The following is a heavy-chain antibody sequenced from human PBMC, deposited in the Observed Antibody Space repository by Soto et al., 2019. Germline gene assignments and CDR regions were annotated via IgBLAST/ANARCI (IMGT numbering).Heavy chain of an antibody. J-gene: IGHJ5*02. CDR1: GISLSTSGAA. CDR3: AHRATMTIFGLIIDNGIWFDP. CDR2: IYWDGAK. V-gene: IGHV2-5*02. D-gene: IGHD3-3*01. Sequence: QINLIASGPTLVKPTQTLTLTCTFSGISLSTSGAAVAWVRQPPGRALEWLALIYWDGAKRSNASLGNRLTITKDTSMNLVVRPLTNVDAADTATYYCAHRATMTIFGLIIDNGIWFDPWGQGTRVIVSS.